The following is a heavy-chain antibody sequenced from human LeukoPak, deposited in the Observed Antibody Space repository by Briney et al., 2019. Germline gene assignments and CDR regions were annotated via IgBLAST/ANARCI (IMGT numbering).Heavy chain of an antibody. J-gene: IGHJ4*02. V-gene: IGHV3-7*04. CDR3: ARGDDCSGDH. D-gene: IGHD3-10*02. CDR1: GFTFSNFW. Sequence: GGSLRLSCAVSGFTFSNFWMSWVRQAPGRGLEWVANIHPEGNEKYHVESVKGRFTISRDNAKNSLFLQMNGLRVEDTAVYYCARGDDCSGDHWGQGTLVTVSS. CDR2: IHPEGNEK.